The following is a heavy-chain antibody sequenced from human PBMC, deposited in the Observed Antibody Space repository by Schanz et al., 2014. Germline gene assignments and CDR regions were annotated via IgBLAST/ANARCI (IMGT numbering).Heavy chain of an antibody. V-gene: IGHV3-23*04. D-gene: IGHD3-10*01. J-gene: IGHJ3*02. CDR1: GFMFSSYG. CDR2: ISGSGGNT. Sequence: VQLVESGGGVVQPGRSLRLSCAASGFMFSSYGMHWVRQAPGKGLEWVSIISGSGGNTYYADAVRGRFTISRDNSKTTVYLQMNSLRAEDTAVYYCAKGRFGELSAFDIWGQGTMVTVSS. CDR3: AKGRFGELSAFDI.